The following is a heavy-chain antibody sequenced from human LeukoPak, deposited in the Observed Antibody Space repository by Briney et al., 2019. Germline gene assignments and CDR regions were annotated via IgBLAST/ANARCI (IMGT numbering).Heavy chain of an antibody. V-gene: IGHV3-30*04. CDR1: GFTFSSYA. CDR2: ISYDGSNK. CDR3: AKGGDYYVWGSLPSYYYMDV. Sequence: GRSLRLSCAASGFTFSSYAMHWVRQAPGKGLEWVAVISYDGSNKYYADSVKGRFTISRDNSKNTLYLQMNSLRAGDTAVYYCAKGGDYYVWGSLPSYYYMDVWGKGTTVTVSS. J-gene: IGHJ6*03. D-gene: IGHD3-16*01.